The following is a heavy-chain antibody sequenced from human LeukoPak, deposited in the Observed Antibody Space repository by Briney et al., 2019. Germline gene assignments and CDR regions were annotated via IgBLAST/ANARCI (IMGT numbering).Heavy chain of an antibody. D-gene: IGHD5-12*01. V-gene: IGHV1-18*01. CDR2: ISAYNGNT. Sequence: EASVKVSCKASGYTFTSYGISWVRQAPGQGLEWMGWISAYNGNTNYAQKLQGRVTMTTDTSTSTAYMELRSLRSDDTAVYYCARSSGLRTTAENDYWGQGTLVTVSS. CDR3: ARSSGLRTTAENDY. CDR1: GYTFTSYG. J-gene: IGHJ4*02.